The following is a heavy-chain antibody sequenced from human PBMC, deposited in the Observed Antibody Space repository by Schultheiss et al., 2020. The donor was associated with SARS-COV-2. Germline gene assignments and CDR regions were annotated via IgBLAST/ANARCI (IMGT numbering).Heavy chain of an antibody. CDR3: SSTSC. CDR1: GFMFSSFA. CDR2: ISNSGDST. V-gene: IGHV3-23*01. J-gene: IGHJ4*02. D-gene: IGHD2-2*01. Sequence: GESLKISCAASGFMFSSFAMSWVRQAPGKGLEWVSAISNSGDSTYFADSVKGRFTISRDNSKNTLYLQMNSLRAEDTALYYCSSTSCWGQGTLVTVSS.